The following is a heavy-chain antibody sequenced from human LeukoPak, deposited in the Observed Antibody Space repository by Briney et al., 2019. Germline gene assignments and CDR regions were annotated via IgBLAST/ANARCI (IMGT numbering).Heavy chain of an antibody. CDR1: GYTFTGYY. V-gene: IGHV1-2*02. Sequence: ASVKVSCKASGYTFTGYYMHLVRQAPGQGLEWMGWINPNSGGTNYAQKFQVRVTMTRDKSIRTAYMELSRLTSDDTAVYYCARNIWFGESADAFDIWGQGTMVTVSS. D-gene: IGHD3-10*01. J-gene: IGHJ3*02. CDR2: INPNSGGT. CDR3: ARNIWFGESADAFDI.